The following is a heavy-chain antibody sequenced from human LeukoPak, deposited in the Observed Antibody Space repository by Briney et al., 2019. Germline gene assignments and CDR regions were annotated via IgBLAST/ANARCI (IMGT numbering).Heavy chain of an antibody. J-gene: IGHJ4*02. Sequence: GALRLSCAASGFTFSSYAMSWVRQAPGKGLEWVSAISGSGGSTYYADSVKGRFTISRDNAKNSLYLQMNSLRAEDTAVYYCARASTTVGVSINYWGQGTLVTVSS. D-gene: IGHD3-10*01. CDR2: ISGSGGST. V-gene: IGHV3-23*01. CDR3: ARASTTVGVSINY. CDR1: GFTFSSYA.